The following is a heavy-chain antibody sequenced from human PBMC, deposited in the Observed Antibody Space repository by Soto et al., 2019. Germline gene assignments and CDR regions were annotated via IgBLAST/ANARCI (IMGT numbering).Heavy chain of an antibody. CDR1: AFTFSSSG. V-gene: IGHV3-30*18. CDR2: ISYDGSNK. J-gene: IGHJ4*02. Sequence: QVQLVESGGGVVQPGRSLRLSCAASAFTFSSSGMHWVRQAPGKGLEWVAVISYDGSNKFYADSVKGRFTISRDNFRNTLYLQMNSLRAEDTAVYYCAKEFHSWNYFDYWGQGTLVTVSS. CDR3: AKEFHSWNYFDY. D-gene: IGHD1-20*01.